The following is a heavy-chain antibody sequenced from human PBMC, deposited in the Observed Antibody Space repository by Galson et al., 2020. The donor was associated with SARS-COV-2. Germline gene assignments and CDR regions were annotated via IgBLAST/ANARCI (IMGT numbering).Heavy chain of an antibody. V-gene: IGHV3-23*01. CDR2: ISGSGGST. CDR1: GFTFSNYA. CDR3: AKDVGRSNYYDSSGYTTGDAFDI. D-gene: IGHD3-22*01. Sequence: GESLKISCAASGFTFSNYAMSWVRQAPGKGLEWVSAISGSGGSTYYADSVKGRFTISRDNSKNTLYLQMNSLRAEDTAVYYCAKDVGRSNYYDSSGYTTGDAFDIWGQGTMVTVSS. J-gene: IGHJ3*02.